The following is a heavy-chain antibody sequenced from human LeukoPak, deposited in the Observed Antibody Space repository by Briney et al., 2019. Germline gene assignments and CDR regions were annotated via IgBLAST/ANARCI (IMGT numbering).Heavy chain of an antibody. CDR1: GVTSSSDA. Sequence: PRGSLRLSCAASGVTSSSDAIHWVRQAPRKRLEWVSVISYDGSNKYYADSVKGRFTISRDNSKNTLYQQMNSLRAEDTAVYYCARDLITMVRGVIIYYGMDVWGKGTTVTVSS. V-gene: IGHV3-30*04. CDR2: ISYDGSNK. D-gene: IGHD3-10*01. CDR3: ARDLITMVRGVIIYYGMDV. J-gene: IGHJ6*04.